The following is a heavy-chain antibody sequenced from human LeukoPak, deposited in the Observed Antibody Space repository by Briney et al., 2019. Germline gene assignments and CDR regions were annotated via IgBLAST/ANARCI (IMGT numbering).Heavy chain of an antibody. CDR1: GFTVSSNY. D-gene: IGHD3-10*01. Sequence: GGSLRLSCAASGFTVSSNYMSWVRQAPGKGLEWVSVIYSGGSTYYADSVKGRFTISRDNSNNTLYLQMNSLRAEDTAVYYCAGCFGYYGSRSYSAGPECKDYFDYWGQGTLVTVSS. CDR2: IYSGGST. CDR3: AGCFGYYGSRSYSAGPECKDYFDY. J-gene: IGHJ4*02. V-gene: IGHV3-66*01.